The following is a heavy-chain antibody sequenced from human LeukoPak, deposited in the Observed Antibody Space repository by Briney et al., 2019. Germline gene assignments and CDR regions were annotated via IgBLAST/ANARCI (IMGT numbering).Heavy chain of an antibody. CDR2: IKQDGSEK. CDR1: GFTFSSYW. D-gene: IGHD3-3*01. V-gene: IGHV3-7*01. Sequence: GGSLRLSCAASGFTFSSYWMSWVRQAPGKGLEWVANIKQDGSEKYYVDSVKGRFTISRDNAKNSLYLQMNSLRAEDTAVYYCARDLRRVRRFLEWTPNYYYGMDVWGQGTTVTVSS. CDR3: ARDLRRVRRFLEWTPNYYYGMDV. J-gene: IGHJ6*02.